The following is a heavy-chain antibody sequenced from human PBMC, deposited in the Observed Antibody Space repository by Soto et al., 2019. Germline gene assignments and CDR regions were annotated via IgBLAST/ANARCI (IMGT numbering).Heavy chain of an antibody. J-gene: IGHJ4*02. Sequence: PGGSLRLSCAASGFTFSDYYMSWIRQAPGKGLEWVSYISSSGSTIYYADSVKGRFTISRDNAKNSLYLQMNSLRAEDTAVYYCTTGVAAGIYYFDYWGQGTLVTVSS. D-gene: IGHD6-13*01. CDR3: TTGVAAGIYYFDY. CDR1: GFTFSDYY. V-gene: IGHV3-11*01. CDR2: ISSSGSTI.